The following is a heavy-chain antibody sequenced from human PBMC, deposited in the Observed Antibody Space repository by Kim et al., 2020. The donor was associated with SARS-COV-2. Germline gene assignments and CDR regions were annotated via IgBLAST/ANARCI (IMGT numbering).Heavy chain of an antibody. CDR3: AKGRETSGLLI. CDR2: ISGGGLSI. V-gene: IGHV3-23*01. CDR1: GFTFSSYA. D-gene: IGHD6-19*01. Sequence: GGSLRLSCVASGFTFSSYAMNWVRQAPGKGLEWVSAISGGGLSIYYTDSVKGRFTISRDNSKNTLYLQMNSLRAEDTAVYYCAKGRETSGLLIWGHGALVTVSS. J-gene: IGHJ4*01.